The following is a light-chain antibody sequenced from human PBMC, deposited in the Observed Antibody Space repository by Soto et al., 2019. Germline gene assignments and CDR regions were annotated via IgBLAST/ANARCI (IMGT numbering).Light chain of an antibody. CDR3: QKCSSGCRT. CDR2: DAS. Sequence: DIQLTQSPSSLSSSPGERATLTCRASQSVSSYLAWYQQKPGQVPKLLIYDASNLDSGVPSRFSGSGSGTDFTLTISSLQPEDVATYYCQKCSSGCRTFGQGTKVDIK. CDR1: QSVSSY. V-gene: IGKV1-27*01. J-gene: IGKJ1*01.